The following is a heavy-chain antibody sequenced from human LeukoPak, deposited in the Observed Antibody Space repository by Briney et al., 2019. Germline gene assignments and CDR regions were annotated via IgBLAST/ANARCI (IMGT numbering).Heavy chain of an antibody. CDR3: ATDILTGSNWFDP. J-gene: IGHJ5*02. CDR1: GLTFDNAW. D-gene: IGHD3-9*01. CDR2: ISGSGGST. V-gene: IGHV3-23*01. Sequence: GGSLRLSCAASGLTFDNAWLSWVRQAPGKGLDWVSAISGSGGSTYYAESVKGRFTISRDKSKSTLYLQMSSLRAEDTAVYYCATDILTGSNWFDPWGQGTLVTVSS.